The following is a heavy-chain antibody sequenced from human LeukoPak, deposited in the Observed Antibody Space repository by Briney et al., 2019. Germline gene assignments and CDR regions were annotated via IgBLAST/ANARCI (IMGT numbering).Heavy chain of an antibody. CDR2: ISTYNGNT. J-gene: IGHJ5*02. Sequence: ASVKVSCKTYGYSFTSYGGSWVRQAPGQGLEWIGWISTYNGNTNYAQNLQGRVTMTTDTSTSTAYMELRSLRSDDTAVYYCTRRIIGWFDPWGQGTLVTVSS. CDR3: TRRIIGWFDP. CDR1: GYSFTSYG. V-gene: IGHV1-18*01. D-gene: IGHD3-10*01.